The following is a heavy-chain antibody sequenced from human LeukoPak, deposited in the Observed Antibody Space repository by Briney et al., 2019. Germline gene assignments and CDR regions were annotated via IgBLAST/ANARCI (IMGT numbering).Heavy chain of an antibody. J-gene: IGHJ4*02. Sequence: SETLSLTCAVYGGSFSGYYWSWLRQPPGKGLEWIGEINHSGSTNYNPSLKSRVTISVDTSKNQFSLKLSSVTAADTAVYYCARGWDGYHNPWFEYWGQGTLVTVSS. CDR1: GGSFSGYY. CDR2: INHSGST. CDR3: ARGWDGYHNPWFEY. V-gene: IGHV4-34*01. D-gene: IGHD3-9*01.